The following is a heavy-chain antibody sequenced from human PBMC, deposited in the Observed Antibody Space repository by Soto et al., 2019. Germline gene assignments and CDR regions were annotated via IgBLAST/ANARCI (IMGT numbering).Heavy chain of an antibody. Sequence: GGSLRLSCAASGFTFSSYSMNWVRQAPGKGLEWVSSISSSSSYIYYADSVKGRFTISRDNAKNSLYLQMNSLRAEDTAVYYCARDRSIVGVVAAPDAFVIWGPGTMVTV. CDR3: ARDRSIVGVVAAPDAFVI. V-gene: IGHV3-21*01. CDR1: GFTFSSYS. J-gene: IGHJ3*02. D-gene: IGHD2-15*01. CDR2: ISSSSSYI.